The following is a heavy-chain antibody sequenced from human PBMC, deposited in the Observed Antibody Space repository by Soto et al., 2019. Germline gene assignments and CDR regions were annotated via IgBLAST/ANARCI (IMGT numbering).Heavy chain of an antibody. CDR1: GYTFTSYD. CDR3: ASGLGFCSSTSCDRDYYYYYMDV. Sequence: ASVKVSCKASGYTFTSYDINWVRQATGQGLEWMGWMNPNSGNTGYAQKFQGRVTMTRNTSISTAYMELSSLRSESTAVYYCASGLGFCSSTSCDRDYYYYYMDVWGKANMVTVSS. V-gene: IGHV1-8*01. D-gene: IGHD2-2*01. CDR2: MNPNSGNT. J-gene: IGHJ6*03.